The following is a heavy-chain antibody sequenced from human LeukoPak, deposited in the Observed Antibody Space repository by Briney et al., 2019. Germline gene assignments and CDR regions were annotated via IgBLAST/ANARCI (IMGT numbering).Heavy chain of an antibody. CDR1: GGSISSYY. CDR2: IYTSGST. D-gene: IGHD4-23*01. J-gene: IGHJ6*03. V-gene: IGHV4-4*09. CDR3: AGAVVTPHYYYYYYMDV. Sequence: SETLSLTCTVSGGSISSYYWSWIRQPPGKGLEWIGYIYTSGSTNYNPSLKSRVTISVDTSKNQFSLKLSSVTAADTAVYYCAGAVVTPHYYYYYYMDVWGKGTTVTVSS.